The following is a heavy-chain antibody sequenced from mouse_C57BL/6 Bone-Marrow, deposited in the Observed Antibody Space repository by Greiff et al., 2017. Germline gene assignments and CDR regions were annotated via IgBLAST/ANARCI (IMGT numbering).Heavy chain of an antibody. CDR2: IYPRSGNT. Sequence: VHLVESGAELARPGASVKLSCKASGYTFTSYGISWVKQRTGQGLEWIGEIYPRSGNTYYNEKFKGKATLTADKSSSTAYMELRSLTSEDSAVYFCARSRITTVVATDYWGQGTTLTVSS. CDR3: ARSRITTVVATDY. D-gene: IGHD1-1*01. V-gene: IGHV1-81*01. J-gene: IGHJ2*01. CDR1: GYTFTSYG.